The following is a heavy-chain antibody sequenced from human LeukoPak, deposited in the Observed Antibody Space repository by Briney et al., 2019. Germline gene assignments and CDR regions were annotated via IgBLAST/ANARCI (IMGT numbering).Heavy chain of an antibody. Sequence: ASVKVSCKASGGSFSSYGVNWVRQAPGQGLEWVGMIIPLLGITNYAQIFQGRVTISADKSTTTAYMELSSLRSEDTAVYYCARARRVRGVSPDYSWLDPWGQGTLVTVSS. CDR3: ARARRVRGVSPDYSWLDP. CDR1: GGSFSSYG. D-gene: IGHD3-10*01. V-gene: IGHV1-69*04. J-gene: IGHJ5*02. CDR2: IIPLLGIT.